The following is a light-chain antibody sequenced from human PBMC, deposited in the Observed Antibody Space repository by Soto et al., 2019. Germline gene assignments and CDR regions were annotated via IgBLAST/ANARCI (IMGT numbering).Light chain of an antibody. CDR1: SSDVGGYNF. J-gene: IGLJ2*01. CDR3: NSYTISSPLV. V-gene: IGLV2-14*03. Sequence: QSVLTQPASVSGSPGQSITISCTGTSSDVGGYNFVSWYQQHPGKAPKLMLYNVYDRPSGISHRFSGARSGNTASLTISGLQAEDEAHYYCNSYTISSPLVFGGGTKLTVL. CDR2: NVY.